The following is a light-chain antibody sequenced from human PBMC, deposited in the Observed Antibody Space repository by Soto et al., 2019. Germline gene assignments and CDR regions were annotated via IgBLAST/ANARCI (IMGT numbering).Light chain of an antibody. CDR1: QGIGSY. Sequence: DIQLTQSPSFLSASVGDRVTITCRASQGIGSYLAWYQQRPGKAPKLLIYAASTLQSGVPSRFSGSGSGTEFSLTISSLQPEDFETFYCQQLNSYPRTFCQGTKLEIK. CDR2: AAS. CDR3: QQLNSYPRT. V-gene: IGKV1-9*01. J-gene: IGKJ2*01.